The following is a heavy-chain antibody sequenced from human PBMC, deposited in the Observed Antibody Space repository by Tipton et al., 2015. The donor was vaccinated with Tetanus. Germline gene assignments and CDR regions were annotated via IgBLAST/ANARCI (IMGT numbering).Heavy chain of an antibody. J-gene: IGHJ6*02. V-gene: IGHV4-4*07. CDR2: IYTSGST. CDR1: GGSINSYY. Sequence: LRLSCTVSGGSINSYYWSWIRQPAGKGLEWIGRIYTSGSTNYNPSLKSRVTMSVDTSKNQFSLKLSSVTAADTAVYYCARDSPYYDFWSGRIIADYYYYGMDVWGQGTTVTVSS. D-gene: IGHD3-3*01. CDR3: ARDSPYYDFWSGRIIADYYYYGMDV.